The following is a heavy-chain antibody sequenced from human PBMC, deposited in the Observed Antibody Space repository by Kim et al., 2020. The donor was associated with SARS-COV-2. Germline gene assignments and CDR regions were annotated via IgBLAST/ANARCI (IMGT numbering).Heavy chain of an antibody. J-gene: IGHJ6*02. CDR2: IIPIFGTA. Sequence: SVKVSCKASGGTFSSYAISWVRQAPGQGLEWMGGIIPIFGTANYAQKFQGRVTITADESTSTAYMELSSLRSEDTAVYYCARGYAGRITIFGVVIRGMDVWGQGTTVTVSS. CDR1: GGTFSSYA. D-gene: IGHD3-3*01. CDR3: ARGYAGRITIFGVVIRGMDV. V-gene: IGHV1-69*13.